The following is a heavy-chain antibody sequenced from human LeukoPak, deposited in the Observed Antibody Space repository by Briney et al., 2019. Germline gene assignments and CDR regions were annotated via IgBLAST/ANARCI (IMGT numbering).Heavy chain of an antibody. D-gene: IGHD6-13*01. CDR3: ARPVWQQLVPYGMDV. CDR2: MNPNSGNT. Sequence: ASVKVSCKASGYTFTSYDINWVRQATGQGLEWMGWMNPNSGNTGYAQKFQGRVTMTRNTSISTAYMELSSLRSEDTAVYYCARPVWQQLVPYGMDVWGQGTTVTVSS. V-gene: IGHV1-8*01. J-gene: IGHJ6*02. CDR1: GYTFTSYD.